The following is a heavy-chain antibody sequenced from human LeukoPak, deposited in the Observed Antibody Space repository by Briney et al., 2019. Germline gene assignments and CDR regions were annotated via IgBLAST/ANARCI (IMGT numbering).Heavy chain of an antibody. CDR2: IIPIFGTA. CDR1: GGTFSSYA. V-gene: IGHV1-69*01. Sequence: GASVKVSCKXSGGTFSSYAISWVRQTPGQGLEWMGGIIPIFGTANYAQKFQGRVTITADESTSTAYMELSSLRSEDTAVYYCARDTAYYYDSSTIGSLDYWGQGTLVTVSS. J-gene: IGHJ4*02. D-gene: IGHD3-22*01. CDR3: ARDTAYYYDSSTIGSLDY.